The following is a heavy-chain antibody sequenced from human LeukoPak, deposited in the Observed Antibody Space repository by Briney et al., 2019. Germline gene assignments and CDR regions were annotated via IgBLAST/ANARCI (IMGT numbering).Heavy chain of an antibody. Sequence: PGGSLRLSCAASGFTFSTYAMHWVRQAPGKGLEYVSTISSNGGSTYYANSVKGRFAISRDNSKNTLYLQMGSLRPEDMAVYYCVRERIATAAVYFDYWGQGTLVTVSS. V-gene: IGHV3-64*01. D-gene: IGHD6-13*01. CDR3: VRERIATAAVYFDY. CDR2: ISSNGGST. CDR1: GFTFSTYA. J-gene: IGHJ4*02.